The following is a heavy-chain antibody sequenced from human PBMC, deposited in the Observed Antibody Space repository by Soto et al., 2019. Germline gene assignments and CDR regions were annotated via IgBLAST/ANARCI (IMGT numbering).Heavy chain of an antibody. CDR2: IWYDGSNK. J-gene: IGHJ4*02. CDR3: ARGIVVVPAAIDY. D-gene: IGHD2-2*02. CDR1: GFTFSSYG. Sequence: GGSLRLSCAASGFTFSSYGMHWVRQAPGKGLEWVAVIWYDGSNKYYADSVKGRFTISRDNSKNTLYLQVNSLRAEDTAVYYCARGIVVVPAAIDYWGQGTLVTVSS. V-gene: IGHV3-33*01.